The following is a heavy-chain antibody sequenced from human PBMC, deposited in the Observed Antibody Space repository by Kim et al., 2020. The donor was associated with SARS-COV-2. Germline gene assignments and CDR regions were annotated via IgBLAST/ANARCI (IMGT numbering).Heavy chain of an antibody. D-gene: IGHD3-10*01. CDR3: ATSGSGSYYYYGMDV. J-gene: IGHJ6*02. Sequence: DSVKGRFTIARDNSKKTLYLQMNSLRAEDTAVYYCATSGSGSYYYYGMDVWGQGTTVTVSS. V-gene: IGHV3-30*03.